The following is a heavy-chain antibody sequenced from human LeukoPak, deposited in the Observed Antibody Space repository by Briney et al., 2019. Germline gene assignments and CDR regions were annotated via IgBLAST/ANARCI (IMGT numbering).Heavy chain of an antibody. J-gene: IGHJ5*02. Sequence: SETLSLTCAVYGGCFSGYYWSWIRQPPGKGLEWIGEINHSGSTNYNPSLKSRVTISVDTSKNQFSLKLSSVTAADTAVYYCARGVGRYCSGGSCYSKWFDPWGQGTLVTVSS. V-gene: IGHV4-34*01. D-gene: IGHD2-15*01. CDR2: INHSGST. CDR1: GGCFSGYY. CDR3: ARGVGRYCSGGSCYSKWFDP.